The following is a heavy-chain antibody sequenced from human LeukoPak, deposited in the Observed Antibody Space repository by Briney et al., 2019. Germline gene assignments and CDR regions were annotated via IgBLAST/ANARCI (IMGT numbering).Heavy chain of an antibody. CDR1: GGSISRSNW. D-gene: IGHD2-2*01. CDR2: IYHSGST. Sequence: PSETLSLTCAVSGGSISRSNWWSGVRQPPGKGLEWIGEIYHSGSTNYNPSLKGRVTISVDKSKNQFSLKLSSVTAADTAVYYCARDSGNCSSTSCYSWFDPWGQGTLVTVSS. CDR3: ARDSGNCSSTSCYSWFDP. J-gene: IGHJ5*02. V-gene: IGHV4-4*02.